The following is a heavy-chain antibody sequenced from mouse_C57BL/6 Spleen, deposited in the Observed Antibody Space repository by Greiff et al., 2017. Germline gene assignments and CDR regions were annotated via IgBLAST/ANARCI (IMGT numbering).Heavy chain of an antibody. J-gene: IGHJ1*03. CDR3: ARPHFDV. Sequence: QVQLQQPGAELVMPGASVKLSCKASGYTFTSYWMHWVKQRPGQGLEWIGEIDPSDSYTNYNQKFKGKSTLTVDKSSSTAYMQLSSLTSEDSAVYYCARPHFDVGGTGTTVTVSS. CDR2: IDPSDSYT. V-gene: IGHV1-69*01. CDR1: GYTFTSYW.